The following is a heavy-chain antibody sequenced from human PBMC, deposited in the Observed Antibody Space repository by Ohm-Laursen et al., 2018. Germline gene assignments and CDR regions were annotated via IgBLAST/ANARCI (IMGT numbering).Heavy chain of an antibody. D-gene: IGHD1-1*01. V-gene: IGHV4-59*01. CDR2: IYNGGRT. Sequence: PGTLSLTCIVSGGSISNYYWSWIRQAPERGLEWIGYIYNGGRTKYSPSLESRVTISVDTSKNQFSLKLNSVTAADTAVYYCARSELVETATGNFQSWGQGTLVTVSS. CDR1: GGSISNYY. J-gene: IGHJ1*01. CDR3: ARSELVETATGNFQS.